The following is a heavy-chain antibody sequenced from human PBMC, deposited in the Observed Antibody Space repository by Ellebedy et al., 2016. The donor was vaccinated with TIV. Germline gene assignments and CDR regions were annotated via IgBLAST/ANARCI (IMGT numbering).Heavy chain of an antibody. V-gene: IGHV3-74*01. CDR1: GFTLSTYW. CDR3: ARGVVGAGNGNEY. D-gene: IGHD2-15*01. J-gene: IGHJ4*02. CDR2: INSDGSNT. Sequence: PGGSLRLSCAASGFTLSTYWMHWVRQAPGKGLVWVSRINSDGSNTSYVDSVKGRFTISRDSAKNTLYLQMNSLRAEDTAVYYCARGVVGAGNGNEYWGRGTLVTVSS.